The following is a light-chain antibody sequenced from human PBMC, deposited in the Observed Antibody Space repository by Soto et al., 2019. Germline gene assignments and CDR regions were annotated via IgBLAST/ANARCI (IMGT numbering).Light chain of an antibody. CDR2: AAS. CDR1: QSISSY. V-gene: IGKV1-39*01. Sequence: DIQMTQSPSSLSASVGDRFAITCRASQSISSYLNWYQQKPGKAPKLLIYAASSSQSGVPSRFSGSGSGTDFTLTISSLQPEDFATYYCQQSYSTPLTFGGGTKVDIK. J-gene: IGKJ4*01. CDR3: QQSYSTPLT.